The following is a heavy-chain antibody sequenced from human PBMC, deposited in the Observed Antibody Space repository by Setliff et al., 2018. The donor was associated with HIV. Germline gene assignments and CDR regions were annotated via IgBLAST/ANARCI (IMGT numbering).Heavy chain of an antibody. D-gene: IGHD3-22*01. J-gene: IGHJ3*02. CDR2: INTNTGNP. CDR3: AQSNWLYYYDSRGYLRVDAFDI. CDR1: GYTFTSYA. Sequence: ASVKVSCKASGYTFTSYAMNWVRQAPGQGLEWMGWINTNTGNPTYAQGFTGRFVFSLDTSVSTAYLQISSLKAEDTATYYCAQSNWLYYYDSRGYLRVDAFDIWGQGTMVTVSS. V-gene: IGHV7-4-1*02.